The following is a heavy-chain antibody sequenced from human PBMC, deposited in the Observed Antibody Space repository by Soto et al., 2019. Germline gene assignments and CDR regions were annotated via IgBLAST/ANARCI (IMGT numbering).Heavy chain of an antibody. CDR2: IYYSGST. CDR1: GGSISSSSYY. CDR3: ARPAVHSSGFTDY. V-gene: IGHV4-39*01. J-gene: IGHJ4*02. Sequence: QLQLQESGPGLVKPSETLSLTCTVSGGSISSSSYYWGWIRQPPGKGLEWIGSIYYSGSTYYNPPLTIRVTITVDTSKNPVSLKLSSVTAADTAVYYCARPAVHSSGFTDYWGQGTLVTVSS. D-gene: IGHD6-19*01.